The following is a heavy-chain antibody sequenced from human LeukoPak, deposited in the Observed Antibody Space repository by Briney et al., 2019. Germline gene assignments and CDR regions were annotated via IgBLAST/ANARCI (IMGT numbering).Heavy chain of an antibody. CDR1: GGSISSYY. CDR3: AREAFSSGYYDDY. J-gene: IGHJ4*02. CDR2: MYHSGST. D-gene: IGHD3-22*01. Sequence: SETLSLTCTVSGGSISSYYWGWIRQPPGKGLEWIGSMYHSGSTYYNPSLKSRVTISVDTSKNQFSLKLSSVTAADTAVYYCAREAFSSGYYDDYWGQGTLVTVSS. V-gene: IGHV4-38-2*02.